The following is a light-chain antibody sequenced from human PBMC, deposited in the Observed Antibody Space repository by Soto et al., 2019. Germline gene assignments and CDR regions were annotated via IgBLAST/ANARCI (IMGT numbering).Light chain of an antibody. V-gene: IGKV4-1*01. CDR1: QSVLYSSNNKNY. CDR3: QQYSSTPLT. J-gene: IGKJ4*01. CDR2: WVS. Sequence: DIVMTQSPDSLAVSLGERATINCKSSQSVLYSSNNKNYLAWYQQKPGQPPKLLISWVSTRESGVPDRFSGSGSGTDFTLTISSLQAEDVAVYYCQQYSSTPLTFGGGTKVEIK.